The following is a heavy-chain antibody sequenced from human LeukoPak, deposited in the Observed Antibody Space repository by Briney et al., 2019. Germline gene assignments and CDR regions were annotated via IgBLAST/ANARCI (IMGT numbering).Heavy chain of an antibody. CDR1: GFTFSDYY. CDR3: ARESGSYFHY. Sequence: PGGSLRLSCAASGFTFSDYYMSWIRQAPGKGLEWISYISTRGSTIYYADSVKGRFTISRDNAKNSLYLQLSSLRAEDTAVYYCARESGSYFHYWGQGTLVTVSS. CDR2: ISTRGSTI. V-gene: IGHV3-11*01. J-gene: IGHJ4*02. D-gene: IGHD3-3*01.